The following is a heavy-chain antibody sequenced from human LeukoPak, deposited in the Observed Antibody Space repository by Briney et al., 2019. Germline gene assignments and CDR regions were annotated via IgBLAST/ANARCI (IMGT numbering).Heavy chain of an antibody. CDR2: ISVSGDTT. Sequence: GGSLRLSCAASGFXFNTYAMSWVRQAPGKGLEWVSGISVSGDTTNYADSVKGRFTISRDNFKNTLYLQMNGLRAEDTAVYYCAKDRWWSSSRWYPGVYAFDNWGQGTMVTVSS. CDR3: AKDRWWSSSRWYPGVYAFDN. V-gene: IGHV3-23*01. D-gene: IGHD6-13*01. J-gene: IGHJ3*02. CDR1: GFXFNTYA.